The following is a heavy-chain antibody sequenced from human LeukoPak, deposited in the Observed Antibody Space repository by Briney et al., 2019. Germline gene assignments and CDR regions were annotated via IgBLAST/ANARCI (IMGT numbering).Heavy chain of an antibody. J-gene: IGHJ4*02. CDR2: INPNSGGT. CDR3: ARDGTGVYNLVQY. Sequence: ASVKVSCKASGFTFTGYYMHWVRQAPGQGLEWMGWINPNSGGTNYAQKFQGRVTMTRDTSISAVYMELSRLRSDDTAVYYCARDGTGVYNLVQYWGQGTLVTVSS. D-gene: IGHD5-24*01. V-gene: IGHV1-2*02. CDR1: GFTFTGYY.